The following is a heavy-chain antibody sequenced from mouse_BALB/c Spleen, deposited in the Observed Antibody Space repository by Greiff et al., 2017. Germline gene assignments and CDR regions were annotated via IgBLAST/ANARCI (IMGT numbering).Heavy chain of an antibody. D-gene: IGHD2-4*01. CDR1: GYTFTNYW. CDR2: IYPGGGYT. Sequence: QVHVKQSGAELVRPGTSVKISCKASGYTFTNYWLGWVKQRPGHGLEWIGDIYPGGGYTNYNEKFKGKATLTADTSSSTAYMQLSSLTSEDSAVYFCARCGMITTRGYAMDYWGQGTSVTVSS. CDR3: ARCGMITTRGYAMDY. V-gene: IGHV1-63*02. J-gene: IGHJ4*01.